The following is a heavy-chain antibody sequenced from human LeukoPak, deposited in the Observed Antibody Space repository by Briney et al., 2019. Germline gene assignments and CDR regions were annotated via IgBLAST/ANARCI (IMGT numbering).Heavy chain of an antibody. CDR3: ARRSQWLVRAFDY. CDR2: INHSGST. V-gene: IGHV4-34*01. CDR1: GGSFIGYY. D-gene: IGHD6-19*01. J-gene: IGHJ4*01. Sequence: SETLSLTCAVYGGSFIGYYWSWIRQPPGKGLEWIGEINHSGSTNYNPSLKSRVTISVDTSKNQFSLKLSSVTAADTAVYYCARRSQWLVRAFDYWAHGTLVTVSS.